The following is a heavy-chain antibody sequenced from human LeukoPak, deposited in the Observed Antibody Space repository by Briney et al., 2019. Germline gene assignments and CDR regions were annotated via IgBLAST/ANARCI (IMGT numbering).Heavy chain of an antibody. V-gene: IGHV3-33*01. CDR2: IWYDGSNK. J-gene: IGHJ4*02. D-gene: IGHD6-13*01. CDR3: ARDSRYSSSWTDY. Sequence: RGSLRLSCAASGFTFSSYGMHWVRQAPGKGLEWVAVIWYDGSNKYYADSVKGRFTISRDNSKNTLYLQMNSLRAEDTAVYYCARDSRYSSSWTDYWGQGTLVTVSS. CDR1: GFTFSSYG.